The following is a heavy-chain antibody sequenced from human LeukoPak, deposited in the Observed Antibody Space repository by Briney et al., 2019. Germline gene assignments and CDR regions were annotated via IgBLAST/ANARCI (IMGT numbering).Heavy chain of an antibody. V-gene: IGHV3-11*01. CDR3: ARGYCSSTSCYRSFGEGYYMDV. CDR1: GFTFSDYY. D-gene: IGHD2-2*02. Sequence: PGGSLRLSCAASGFTFSDYYMSWIRQAPGKGLEWVSYISSSGSTIYYADSVKGRFTISRDNAKNSLYLQMNSLRAEDTAVYYCARGYCSSTSCYRSFGEGYYMDVWGKGTTVTVSS. J-gene: IGHJ6*03. CDR2: ISSSGSTI.